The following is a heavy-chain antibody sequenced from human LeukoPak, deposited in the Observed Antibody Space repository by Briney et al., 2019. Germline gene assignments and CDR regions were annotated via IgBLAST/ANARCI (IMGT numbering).Heavy chain of an antibody. V-gene: IGHV4-39*07. CDR3: ARCKYYFDY. J-gene: IGHJ4*02. Sequence: SETLSLTCTVSGGSMSSSSRSWGWIRQPPGKGLEWIGSINFSGSTYYNPSLKSRVTISVDTSKNQFSLKLSSVTAADTAVYYCARCKYYFDYWGQGTLVTVSS. CDR1: GGSMSSSSRS. CDR2: INFSGST.